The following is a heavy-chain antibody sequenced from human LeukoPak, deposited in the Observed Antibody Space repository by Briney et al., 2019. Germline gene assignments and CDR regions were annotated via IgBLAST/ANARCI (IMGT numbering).Heavy chain of an antibody. D-gene: IGHD1-26*01. J-gene: IGHJ5*01. Sequence: KPGGSLRLSCAASGFTFSSAWMGRVRQAPGKGLEWVGRIKSKTDGGTTDYAAPVKVRFTISRDDSKTTLYLQMSSLKIEDTAVYYCTTDRGRTELPLFASWGQGTLVTVSS. CDR2: IKSKTDGGTT. V-gene: IGHV3-15*01. CDR1: GFTFSSAW. CDR3: TTDRGRTELPLFAS.